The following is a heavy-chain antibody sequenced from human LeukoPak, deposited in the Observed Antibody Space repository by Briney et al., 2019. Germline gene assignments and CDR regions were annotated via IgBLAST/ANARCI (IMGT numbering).Heavy chain of an antibody. Sequence: GASVKVSCKASGGTFSSYAISWVRQAPGQGLEWMGRIIPILGIANYAQKFQGRVTITADKSTSTAYMELSSLRSEDTAVYYCARVGFGGSWYELGYWGQGTLVTVSS. V-gene: IGHV1-69*04. J-gene: IGHJ4*02. CDR3: ARVGFGGSWYELGY. CDR1: GGTFSSYA. D-gene: IGHD6-13*01. CDR2: IIPILGIA.